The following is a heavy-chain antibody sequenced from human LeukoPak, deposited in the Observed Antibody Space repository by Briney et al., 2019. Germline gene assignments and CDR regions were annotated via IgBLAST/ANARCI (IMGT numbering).Heavy chain of an antibody. D-gene: IGHD6-13*01. V-gene: IGHV3-33*01. CDR3: ARDTLIAAPKTGTVTRIGWFDT. Sequence: GGSLRLSCAASGFTFSNYGMHWVRQAPGKGLERVAVIWYDGSYKSYGDSVKGRFTISRDNSKNTLFLQMNSLRADDTAVYYCARDTLIAAPKTGTVTRIGWFDTWGQGTLVTVSS. CDR2: IWYDGSYK. CDR1: GFTFSNYG. J-gene: IGHJ5*02.